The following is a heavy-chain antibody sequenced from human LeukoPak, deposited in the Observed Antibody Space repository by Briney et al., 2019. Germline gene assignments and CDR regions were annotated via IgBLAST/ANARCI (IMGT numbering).Heavy chain of an antibody. CDR1: GGSFSGYY. CDR2: INHSGST. V-gene: IGHV4-34*01. Sequence: PSETLSLTCAVYGGSFSGYYWSWIRQPPGKGMEWIGEINHSGSTNYNPSRKSRVTISVDTSKTQFSLKLSSVTAADTAVYYCARGGFGVAVAGTELDYWGQGTLVTVSS. D-gene: IGHD6-19*01. J-gene: IGHJ4*02. CDR3: ARGGFGVAVAGTELDY.